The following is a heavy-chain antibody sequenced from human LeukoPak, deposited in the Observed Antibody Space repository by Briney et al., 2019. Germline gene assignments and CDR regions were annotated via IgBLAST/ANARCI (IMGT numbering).Heavy chain of an antibody. CDR3: AKDWEYGSSTSCYSRRRVFDP. J-gene: IGHJ5*02. Sequence: GGSLRLSCAASGFTFSSYGMHWVRQAPGKGLERVAFIRYDGSNKYYADSVKGRFTISRDNSKNTLYLQMNSLRAEDTAVYYCAKDWEYGSSTSCYSRRRVFDPWGQGTLVTVSS. CDR2: IRYDGSNK. V-gene: IGHV3-30*02. CDR1: GFTFSSYG. D-gene: IGHD2-2*01.